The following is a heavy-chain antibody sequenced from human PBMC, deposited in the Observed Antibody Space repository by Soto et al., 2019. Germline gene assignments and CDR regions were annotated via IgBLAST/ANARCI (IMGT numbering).Heavy chain of an antibody. V-gene: IGHV3-48*03. CDR1: GFTLSSYE. CDR2: ISSSGSTI. CDR3: ASGSYYYYYGMEV. Sequence: GSLRRYCAPSGFTLSSYEMNWVRQAPGKGLEWVSYISSSGSTIYYADSVKGRFTISRDNAKNSLYLQMNSLRAEDTAVYYWASGSYYYYYGMEVWGQGSAVTVSS. J-gene: IGHJ6*02.